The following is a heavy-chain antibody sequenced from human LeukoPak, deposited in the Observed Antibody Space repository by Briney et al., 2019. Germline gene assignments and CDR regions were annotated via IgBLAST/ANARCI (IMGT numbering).Heavy chain of an antibody. V-gene: IGHV5-51*01. CDR2: IYPGDSDT. Sequence: GESLKISCKGSGYSFTSYWIGWVRQMPGKGLEWMGIIYPGDSDTRYSPSSQGQVTISADKSISTAYLQWSSLKASDTAMYYCARQFRAAAGTSAFDIWGQGTMVTVSS. D-gene: IGHD6-13*01. CDR1: GYSFTSYW. CDR3: ARQFRAAAGTSAFDI. J-gene: IGHJ3*02.